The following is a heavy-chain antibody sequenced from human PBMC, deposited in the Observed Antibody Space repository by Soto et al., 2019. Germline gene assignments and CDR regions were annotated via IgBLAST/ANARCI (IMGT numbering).Heavy chain of an antibody. J-gene: IGHJ4*02. CDR1: GYTFNSYY. V-gene: IGHV1-46*02. CDR3: AIIAARSFDY. D-gene: IGHD6-6*01. CDR2: INPSGGST. Sequence: ASVKVSCTASGYTFNSYYMHCVRKAPGQGLEWMGIINPSGGSTSYAQKFQGRVTMTRDTSTSTVYMELSSLRSEDTPVYYCAIIAARSFDYWGQGTLVTVSS.